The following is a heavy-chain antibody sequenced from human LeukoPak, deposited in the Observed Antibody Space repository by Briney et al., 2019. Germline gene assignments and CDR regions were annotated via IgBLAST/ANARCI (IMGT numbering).Heavy chain of an antibody. D-gene: IGHD3-10*02. CDR1: GFTFSSYA. Sequence: PGGSLSLSCAASGFTFSSYAMSWVRQAPGKGLEWVSAISGSGGSTYYADSVKGRFTISRDNSKNTLYLQMNSRRAEDTAVYYCAILYVPDWFDPWGQGTLVTVSS. CDR2: ISGSGGST. V-gene: IGHV3-23*01. J-gene: IGHJ5*02. CDR3: AILYVPDWFDP.